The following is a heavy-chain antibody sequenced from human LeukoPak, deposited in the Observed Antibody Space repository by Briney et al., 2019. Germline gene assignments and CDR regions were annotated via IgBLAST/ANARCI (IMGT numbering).Heavy chain of an antibody. CDR3: ARAIGYCTSTSCYHYYHMDV. V-gene: IGHV3-48*01. Sequence: GGSPRLSCAASGFTFSSHSMNWVRQSPGRGLEWVSYLSTSGKTIYYSDSVKGRFTISRDNDKNSLYLQMNSLSAEDSAVYFCARAIGYCTSTSCYHYYHMDVWGKGTTVTVSS. J-gene: IGHJ6*03. CDR2: LSTSGKTI. CDR1: GFTFSSHS. D-gene: IGHD2-2*03.